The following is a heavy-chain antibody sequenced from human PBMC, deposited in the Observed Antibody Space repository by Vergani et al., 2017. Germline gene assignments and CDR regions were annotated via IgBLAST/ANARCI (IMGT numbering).Heavy chain of an antibody. CDR1: GGTFSSYA. J-gene: IGHJ3*02. CDR2: MIPIFGTA. V-gene: IGHV1-69*01. D-gene: IGHD5-24*01. CDR3: ARGPEMATIFAVDI. Sequence: QVQLVQSGAEVKKPGSSVKVSCKASGGTFSSYATSWVRQAPGQGLEWMGGMIPIFGTANYAQKFQGRVTITADESPSTAYMELSSLRSEDTAVYYCARGPEMATIFAVDIWGQGTMVTVSS.